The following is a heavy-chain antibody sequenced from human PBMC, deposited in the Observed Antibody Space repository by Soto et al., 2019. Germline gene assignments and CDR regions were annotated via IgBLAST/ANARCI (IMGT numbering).Heavy chain of an antibody. V-gene: IGHV1-46*01. CDR3: ARPEGYGSGSYYFDS. CDR2: VYVTGTGT. D-gene: IGHD3-10*01. CDR1: GYPFTTYH. Sequence: QVQLVQSGAEVKKPGASVKVSCKASGYPFTTYHLHWVRQAPGQGLEWMGIVYVTGTGTRSAQKFQSRLTMTRDRSTSTVYMELSSLRSDDTAVYYCARPEGYGSGSYYFDSWGQGTLVTVSS. J-gene: IGHJ4*02.